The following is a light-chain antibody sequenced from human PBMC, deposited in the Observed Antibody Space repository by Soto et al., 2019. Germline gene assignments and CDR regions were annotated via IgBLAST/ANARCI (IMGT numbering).Light chain of an antibody. V-gene: IGKV1-5*03. CDR1: QSFSTW. J-gene: IGKJ2*01. CDR2: KTS. Sequence: IQMTQSPSTLSASVGDRVTITCRASQSFSTWLAWYQQKPGKAPNLLIYKTSNLQSGVPSRFSGSGSGSEFTLTISGLQPDDFATYYCIQYNTYPVTFGQGTKLEIK. CDR3: IQYNTYPVT.